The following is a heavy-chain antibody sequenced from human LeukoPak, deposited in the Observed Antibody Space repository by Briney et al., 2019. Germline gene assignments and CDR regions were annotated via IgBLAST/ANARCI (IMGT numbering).Heavy chain of an antibody. CDR2: IYYSGST. CDR1: GGSFSGYY. D-gene: IGHD3-16*01. Sequence: SETLSLTCAVYGGSFSGYYWSWIRRPPGKGLEWIGSIYYSGSTYYNPSLKSRVTVSVDTSKNQFSLKLSSVTAADTAVYHCVRGSTLRHYQYWGQGTLVTVSS. J-gene: IGHJ4*02. V-gene: IGHV4-34*01. CDR3: VRGSTLRHYQY.